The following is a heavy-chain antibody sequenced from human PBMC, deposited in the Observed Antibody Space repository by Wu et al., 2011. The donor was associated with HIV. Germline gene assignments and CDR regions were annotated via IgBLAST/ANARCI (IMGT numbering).Heavy chain of an antibody. CDR3: ARGSTSRTYGTTPDYYYYYMDV. CDR2: ISVYNGNA. D-gene: IGHD4-11*01. J-gene: IGHJ6*03. V-gene: IGHV1-18*04. Sequence: QVQLVQSGAEVKKPGASVKVSCKASGYKFISYGISWVRQAPGQGLEWMGWISVYNGNAHYAEDFQDRVTMTTDTSTSTAYMELSSLRSEDTAVYYCARGSTSRTYGTTPDYYYYYMDVWGKGTTVTVSS. CDR1: GYKFISYG.